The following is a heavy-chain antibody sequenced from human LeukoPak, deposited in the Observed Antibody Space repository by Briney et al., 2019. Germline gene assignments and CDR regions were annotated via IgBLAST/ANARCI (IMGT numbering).Heavy chain of an antibody. D-gene: IGHD6-13*01. CDR1: GYTFTGYY. Sequence: ASVKVSCKASGYTFTGYYMHWVRQAPGQGLEWMGWINPNSGGTNYAQNFQGRVTMTRDTSISTAYMELSRLRSDDTAVYYCASSSKGGYSRDAFDIWGQGTMVTVSS. V-gene: IGHV1-2*02. CDR2: INPNSGGT. CDR3: ASSSKGGYSRDAFDI. J-gene: IGHJ3*02.